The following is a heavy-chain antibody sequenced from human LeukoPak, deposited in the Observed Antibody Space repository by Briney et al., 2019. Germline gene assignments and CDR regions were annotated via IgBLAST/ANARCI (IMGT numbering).Heavy chain of an antibody. V-gene: IGHV5-51*01. CDR3: ARRGQGSGKDWFDP. J-gene: IGHJ5*02. CDR1: GYRFTSCW. CDR2: IYPGDSDT. Sequence: GESLKISCEGSGYRFTSCWIGWVRQVPGKGLEWMGIIYPGDSDTRYSPSFQGQVTISADKSISTAYLQWSSLKASDTAMYYCARRGQGSGKDWFDPWGQGTLVTVSS. D-gene: IGHD3-3*01.